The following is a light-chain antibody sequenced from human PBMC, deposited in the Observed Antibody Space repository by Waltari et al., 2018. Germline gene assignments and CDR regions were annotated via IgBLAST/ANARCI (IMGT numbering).Light chain of an antibody. CDR2: AAS. Sequence: DIQMTQSPSSLSASVGDRVTITCRASQGISNSLAWYQQKAGKAPKLLLYAASRLESGVPSRLSGSGSGTEYTLTISSLQPEDFATYYCQQYYLMPPTFGQGIKVEIK. CDR3: QQYYLMPPT. J-gene: IGKJ1*01. CDR1: QGISNS. V-gene: IGKV1-NL1*01.